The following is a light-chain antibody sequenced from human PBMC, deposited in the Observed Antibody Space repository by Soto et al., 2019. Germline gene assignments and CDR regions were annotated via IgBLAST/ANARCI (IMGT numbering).Light chain of an antibody. CDR3: ASWDDSLNGV. CDR2: DNN. Sequence: QSALTQPPSASGTPGQRVTISCSGSSSNIGRNTVNWYQQLPGAAPKLLIYDNNQRPSGVPDRFSGSKSGTSASLAISGLQSEDEADYYCASWDDSLNGVFGGGTKLTVL. V-gene: IGLV1-44*01. J-gene: IGLJ2*01. CDR1: SSNIGRNT.